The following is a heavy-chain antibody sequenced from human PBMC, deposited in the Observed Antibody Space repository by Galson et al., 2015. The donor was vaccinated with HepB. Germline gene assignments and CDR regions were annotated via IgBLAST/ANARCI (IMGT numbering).Heavy chain of an antibody. J-gene: IGHJ5*02. CDR2: INPSGGST. CDR1: GYTFTSYY. Sequence: SVKVSCKASGYTFTSYYMHWVRQAPGQGLEWMGKINPSGGSTSYAQKFQGRVTMTRDTSTSTVYMELSSLRSEDTAVYYCARGGLRYFDWANWFDPWGQGTLVTVSS. D-gene: IGHD3-9*01. CDR3: ARGGLRYFDWANWFDP. V-gene: IGHV1-46*03.